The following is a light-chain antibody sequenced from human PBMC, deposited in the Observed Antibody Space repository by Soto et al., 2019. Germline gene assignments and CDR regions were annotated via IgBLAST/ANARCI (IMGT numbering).Light chain of an antibody. Sequence: QSVLTQPASVSGSPGQSITISCTGTSSDVGAYKYVAWYQQHSGKAPKVMIFEVSNRPSGVSNRFSGSKSGNTASLTISGLQAEDEADYYCTSYTTSTTLVFGTGTKLTVL. CDR2: EVS. J-gene: IGLJ1*01. CDR3: TSYTTSTTLV. CDR1: SSDVGAYKY. V-gene: IGLV2-14*01.